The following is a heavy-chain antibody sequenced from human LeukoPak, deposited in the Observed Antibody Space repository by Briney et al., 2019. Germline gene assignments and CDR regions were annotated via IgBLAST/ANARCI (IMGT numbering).Heavy chain of an antibody. CDR1: GFTFSSYA. J-gene: IGHJ4*02. Sequence: GGSLRLSCAASGFTFSSYAMNWVRQGPGKGLEWVSVISGSGGSTHYADSVKGRFTISRDNSKNTLYLQMNSLRAEDTAVYYCVKDRSGGYRVFDHWGQGTLVTVSS. V-gene: IGHV3-23*01. D-gene: IGHD6-19*01. CDR2: ISGSGGST. CDR3: VKDRSGGYRVFDH.